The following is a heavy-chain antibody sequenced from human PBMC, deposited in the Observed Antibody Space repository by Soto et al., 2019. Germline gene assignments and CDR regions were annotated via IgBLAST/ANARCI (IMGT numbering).Heavy chain of an antibody. V-gene: IGHV1-8*02. CDR1: GYTFTSYG. D-gene: IGHD3-10*01. Sequence: ASVKVSCKASGYTFTSYGISCVRQAPGQGLEWMGWMNPNSGNTGYAQKFQGRISMTRDTAMNTAYMELSSLRYDDTAVYYCARFMVRGVIGPWGQGTPVTVSS. J-gene: IGHJ5*02. CDR2: MNPNSGNT. CDR3: ARFMVRGVIGP.